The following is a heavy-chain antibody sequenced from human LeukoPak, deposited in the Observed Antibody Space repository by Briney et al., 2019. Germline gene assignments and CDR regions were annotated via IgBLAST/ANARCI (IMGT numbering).Heavy chain of an antibody. CDR3: ARERGPYSRSSGEDY. CDR1: GGSISSGSYY. D-gene: IGHD6-6*01. V-gene: IGHV4-61*02. CDR2: IYTSGST. Sequence: PSQTLSLTCTVSGGSISSGSYYWSWIRQPAGKGLEWIGRIYTSGSTNYNPSLKSRVTISVDTSKNQFSLRLSSVTAADTAVYYCARERGPYSRSSGEDYWGQGTLVTVSS. J-gene: IGHJ4*02.